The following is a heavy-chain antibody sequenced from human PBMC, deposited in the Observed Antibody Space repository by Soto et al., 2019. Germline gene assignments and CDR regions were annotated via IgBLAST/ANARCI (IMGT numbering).Heavy chain of an antibody. CDR1: GGSFSGYY. CDR2: INHSGST. CDR3: AIDSFDNYHYYYGMDV. V-gene: IGHV4-34*01. Sequence: SETLSLTCAVYGGSFSGYYWSWIRQPPGKGLEWIGEINHSGSTNYNPSLKSRVTISVDTSKNQFSLKLSSVTAADTAVYYCAIDSFDNYHYYYGMDVWGQGTTVTVSS. J-gene: IGHJ6*02.